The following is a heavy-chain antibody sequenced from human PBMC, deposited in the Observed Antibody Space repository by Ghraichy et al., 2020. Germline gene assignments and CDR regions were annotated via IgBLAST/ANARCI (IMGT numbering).Heavy chain of an antibody. D-gene: IGHD3-22*01. CDR1: GYSFTSYW. CDR3: ARPAVDDSSGYYMYYFDY. V-gene: IGHV5-51*01. Sequence: GESLNISCKGSGYSFTSYWIGWVRQMPGKGLEWMGIIYPGDSDTRYSPSFQGQVTISADKSISTAYLQWSSLKASDTAMYYCARPAVDDSSGYYMYYFDYWGQGTLVTVSS. CDR2: IYPGDSDT. J-gene: IGHJ4*02.